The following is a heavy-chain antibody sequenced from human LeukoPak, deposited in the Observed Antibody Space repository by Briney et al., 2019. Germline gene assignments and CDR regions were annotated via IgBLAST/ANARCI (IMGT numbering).Heavy chain of an antibody. Sequence: ASAKVSCKTSGYTFTGYYMHWVRQAPGQGLEWMGWINPNSGGTNYAQKFQGRVTMTRHTSISTAYMELTRLRSDDTAGYYCARYSSGWYFDLWGRGTLVTVSS. CDR2: INPNSGGT. CDR3: ARYSSGWYFDL. CDR1: GYTFTGYY. J-gene: IGHJ2*01. D-gene: IGHD6-19*01. V-gene: IGHV1-2*02.